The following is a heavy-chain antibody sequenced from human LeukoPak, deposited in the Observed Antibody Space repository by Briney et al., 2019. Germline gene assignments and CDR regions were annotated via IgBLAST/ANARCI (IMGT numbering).Heavy chain of an antibody. Sequence: ASVKVSCKASGYTFTSYYMHWVRQAPGQGLEWMGIINPGGGSTSYAQKFQGRVTMTRDTSTSTVYMELSSLRSEDTAVYYCARVEVDGDYGYYGMDVWGQGTTVTVSS. CDR2: INPGGGST. V-gene: IGHV1-46*01. CDR3: ARVEVDGDYGYYGMDV. D-gene: IGHD4-17*01. CDR1: GYTFTSYY. J-gene: IGHJ6*02.